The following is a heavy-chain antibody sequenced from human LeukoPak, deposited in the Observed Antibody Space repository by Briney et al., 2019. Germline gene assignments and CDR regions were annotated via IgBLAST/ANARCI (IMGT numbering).Heavy chain of an antibody. Sequence: PGGSLRLSCAASGFDFSSYGMHWVRQAPGKGLESVAVIWYDGSREYYADSVKGRFTISRDNSKNMVYLQMNSLRVEDTAVYYCARDRYSYGYFDYWGQGTLVTVSS. D-gene: IGHD5-18*01. J-gene: IGHJ4*02. CDR3: ARDRYSYGYFDY. CDR1: GFDFSSYG. V-gene: IGHV3-33*01. CDR2: IWYDGSRE.